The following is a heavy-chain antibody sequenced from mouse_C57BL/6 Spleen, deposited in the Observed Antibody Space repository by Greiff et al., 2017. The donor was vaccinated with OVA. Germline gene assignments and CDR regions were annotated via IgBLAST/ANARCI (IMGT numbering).Heavy chain of an antibody. J-gene: IGHJ2*01. V-gene: IGHV1-54*01. Sequence: VHLVESGAELVRPGTSVKVSCKASGYAFTNYLIEWVKQRPGQGLEWIGVINPGSGGTNYNEKFKGKATLTADKSSSTAYMQLSSLTSEDSAVYFCAREGSKGFDYWGQGTTLTVSS. CDR1: GYAFTNYL. CDR2: INPGSGGT. CDR3: AREGSKGFDY.